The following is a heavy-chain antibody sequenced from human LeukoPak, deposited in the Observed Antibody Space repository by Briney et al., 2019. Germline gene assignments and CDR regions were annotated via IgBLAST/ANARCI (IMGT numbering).Heavy chain of an antibody. V-gene: IGHV1-69*01. CDR3: AKDHRGSCYSAWFCPIDY. J-gene: IGHJ4*02. Sequence: SVKVSCKASGGTFSSYAISWVRQAPGQGLEWMGGIIPIFGTANYAQKFQGRVTITADESTSTAYMELSSLRSEDTAVSYCAKDHRGSCYSAWFCPIDYWGQGTLVTVSS. CDR2: IIPIFGTA. CDR1: GGTFSSYA. D-gene: IGHD2-15*01.